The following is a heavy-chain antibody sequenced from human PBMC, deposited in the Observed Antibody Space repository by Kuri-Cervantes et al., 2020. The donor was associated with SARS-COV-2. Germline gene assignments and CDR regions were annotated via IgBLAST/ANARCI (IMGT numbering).Heavy chain of an antibody. CDR2: IKRDGSEK. D-gene: IGHD3-3*01. V-gene: IGHV3-7*01. J-gene: IGHJ3*02. CDR1: GFTFSSYW. Sequence: GESLKISCAASGFTFSSYWMSWVRQAPGKGLEWVANIKRDGSEKYYVDSVKGRFTISRDNAKNSLYLQMNSLRAEDTAVYYCARDDHDWSEGGAFDIWGQGTMVTVSS. CDR3: ARDDHDWSEGGAFDI.